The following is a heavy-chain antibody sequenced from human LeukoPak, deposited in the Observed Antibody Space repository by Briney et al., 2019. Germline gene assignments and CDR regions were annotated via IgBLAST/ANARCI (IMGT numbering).Heavy chain of an antibody. V-gene: IGHV3-30*03. CDR1: GFTFSSYG. D-gene: IGHD2-8*02. CDR2: ISYDGRNK. CDR3: ARWWSTYYFDY. Sequence: GGSLRLSCAASGFTFSSYGMHWVRQAPGKGLEWVAVISYDGRNKYIADAVKGRFTISRDNSKNTLYLQMSSLRDEDTAVYYCARWWSTYYFDYWGQGTLVTVSS. J-gene: IGHJ4*02.